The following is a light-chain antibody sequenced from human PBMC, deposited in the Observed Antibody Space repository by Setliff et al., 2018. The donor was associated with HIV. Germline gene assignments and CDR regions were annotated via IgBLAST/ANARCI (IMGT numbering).Light chain of an antibody. Sequence: QSALTQPPSVSGSPGQSVTISRTGTSSDVGSYNRVSWYRQPPGTAPQVMIYEVTKRPSGVPDRLSGSKSGNTASLTISGLLAEDEADYYCSSYTSDNTWVFGGGTKVTV. V-gene: IGLV2-18*02. CDR2: EVT. CDR3: SSYTSDNTWV. CDR1: SSDVGSYNR. J-gene: IGLJ3*02.